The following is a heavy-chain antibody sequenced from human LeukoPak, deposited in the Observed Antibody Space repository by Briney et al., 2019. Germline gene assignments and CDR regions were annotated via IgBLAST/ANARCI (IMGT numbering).Heavy chain of an antibody. CDR2: FDPRNGGT. J-gene: IGHJ4*02. V-gene: IGHV1-24*01. Sequence: GASVKVSCKVSGYSLTVLSMHWVRQAPGKGLEWMGGFDPRNGGTYFAQNFQGRVTLTEDTSADTSSMELRSLKSDDTAVYYCTTLDRQFCSPSSCYMPFDYWGQGSLVTVSS. CDR3: TTLDRQFCSPSSCYMPFDY. CDR1: GYSLTVLS. D-gene: IGHD2-2*02.